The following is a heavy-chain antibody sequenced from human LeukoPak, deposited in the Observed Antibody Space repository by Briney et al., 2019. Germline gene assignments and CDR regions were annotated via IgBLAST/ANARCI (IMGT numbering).Heavy chain of an antibody. CDR3: AKDRTTSCCYITDY. J-gene: IGHJ4*02. CDR2: INSDGSST. CDR1: GFTFSSYW. D-gene: IGHD2-2*01. Sequence: GGSLRLSCAASGFTFSSYWMHWVRQAPGKGLVWVSRINSDGSSTSYADSVKGRFTISRDNSKNTLYLQMNALRAEDTAVYYCAKDRTTSCCYITDYWGQGALVTVSS. V-gene: IGHV3-74*01.